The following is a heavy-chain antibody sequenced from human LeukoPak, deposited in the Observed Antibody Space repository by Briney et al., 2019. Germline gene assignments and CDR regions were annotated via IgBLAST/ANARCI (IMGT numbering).Heavy chain of an antibody. Sequence: SETLSLTCTISGYSISSGYYWGWIRQPPGKGLEWIGSIYHSGSTYYNPSLKSRVTFSVDTSKTQFSLKLSSVTAADTAVYYCAREANYYGSGSYFEGTFDYWGQGSLVTVSS. V-gene: IGHV4-38-2*02. CDR1: GYSISSGYY. J-gene: IGHJ4*02. D-gene: IGHD3-10*01. CDR2: IYHSGST. CDR3: AREANYYGSGSYFEGTFDY.